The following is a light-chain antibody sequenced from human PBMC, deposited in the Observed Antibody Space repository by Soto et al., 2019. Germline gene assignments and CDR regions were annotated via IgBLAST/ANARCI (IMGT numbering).Light chain of an antibody. Sequence: QSVLTQPPSVSGSPGQSVTISCTGTSSDIGRYNRVSWYQQPPGAAPKLIIYEVTNRPSGVPDRFSGSKSGNTASLTISGLRAEGDGDYFCSSYTPSSTLVFGGGTKLTVL. CDR2: EVT. CDR3: SSYTPSSTLV. J-gene: IGLJ2*01. V-gene: IGLV2-18*02. CDR1: SSDIGRYNR.